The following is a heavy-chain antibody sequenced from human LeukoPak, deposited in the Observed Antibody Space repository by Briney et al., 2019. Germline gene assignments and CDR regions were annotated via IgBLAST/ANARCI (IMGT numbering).Heavy chain of an antibody. V-gene: IGHV3-30-3*01. CDR2: ISYDGSNK. CDR3: ARGNHDYGDALDI. D-gene: IGHD4-17*01. CDR1: GFTFSSYA. Sequence: PGGSLRLSCAASGFTFSSYAMHWVRQAPGKGLERVAVISYDGSNKYYADSVKGRFTISRDNSKNTLYLQMNSLRAEDTAVYYCARGNHDYGDALDIWGQGTMVTVSS. J-gene: IGHJ3*02.